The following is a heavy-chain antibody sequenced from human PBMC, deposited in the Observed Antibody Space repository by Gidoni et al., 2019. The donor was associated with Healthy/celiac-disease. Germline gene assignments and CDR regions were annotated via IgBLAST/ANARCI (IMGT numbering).Heavy chain of an antibody. CDR2: IMPIFGTA. V-gene: IGHV1-69*06. Sequence: QVQLAQFGAEGKKPGSSVKVSCKASGGTFSSLATSWVRQAPGQGLEWMGGIMPIFGTAYYAQKVQGRVTITADKSTSTAYLELSSLRSEDTAVYYCARGADRGGIVEATTGWFDPWGQGTLVTVSS. CDR3: ARGADRGGIVEATTGWFDP. J-gene: IGHJ5*02. D-gene: IGHD1-26*01. CDR1: GGTFSSLA.